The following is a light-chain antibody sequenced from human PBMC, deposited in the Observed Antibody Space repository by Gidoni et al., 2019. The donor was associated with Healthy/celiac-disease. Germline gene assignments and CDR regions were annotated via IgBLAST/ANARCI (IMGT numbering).Light chain of an antibody. CDR2: AAS. V-gene: IGKV1-39*01. Sequence: DIQMTPSPSSLSASVGDRVTITCRASQSISSYLNWYQQKPGKAPKLLNYAASSLQSGVPSRFSGSGSGTDFTLTISSLQPEDFATYYCQQSYSTPTFGQGTRLEIK. J-gene: IGKJ5*01. CDR1: QSISSY. CDR3: QQSYSTPT.